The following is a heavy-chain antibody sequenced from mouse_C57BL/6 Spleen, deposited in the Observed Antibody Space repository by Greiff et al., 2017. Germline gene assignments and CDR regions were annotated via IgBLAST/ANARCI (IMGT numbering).Heavy chain of an antibody. J-gene: IGHJ2*01. D-gene: IGHD1-1*01. V-gene: IGHV1-18*01. CDR2: INPNNGGT. CDR3: ARTLLLRYFDY. Sequence: VQLQQSGPELVKPGASVKIPCKASGYTFTDYNMDWVKQSHGKSLEWIGDINPNNGGTIYNQKFMGKATLTVDKSSSTAYMELRSMTSEDNAVYYCARTLLLRYFDYWGQGTTLTVSS. CDR1: GYTFTDYN.